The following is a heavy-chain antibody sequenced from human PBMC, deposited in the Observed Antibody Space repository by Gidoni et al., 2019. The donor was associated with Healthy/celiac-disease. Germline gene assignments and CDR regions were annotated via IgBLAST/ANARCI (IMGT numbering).Heavy chain of an antibody. CDR1: GFPFSTSR. V-gene: IGHV3-21*01. Sequence: VQRLESGGGLFKLGGSLDLSCPPPGFPFSTSRLNWVRQAPGKGLEWVSSISSSSSYIYYADSVKGRFTISRDNAKNSLYLQMNSLRAEDTAVYYCASFCSSTSCPAYYYYGMDVWGQGTTVTVSS. CDR3: ASFCSSTSCPAYYYYGMDV. D-gene: IGHD2-2*01. CDR2: ISSSSSYI. J-gene: IGHJ6*02.